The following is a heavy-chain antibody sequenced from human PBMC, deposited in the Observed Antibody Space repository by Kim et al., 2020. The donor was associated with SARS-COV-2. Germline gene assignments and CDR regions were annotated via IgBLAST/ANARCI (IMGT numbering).Heavy chain of an antibody. CDR3: ARGGYSSSWYISGDYYYGMDV. CDR1: GFTFSSYE. Sequence: GGSLRLSCAASGFTFSSYEMNWVRQAPGKGLEWVSYISSSGSTIYYADSVKGRFTISRDNAKNSLYLQMNSLRAEDTAVYYCARGGYSSSWYISGDYYYGMDVWGQGTTVTVSS. J-gene: IGHJ6*02. D-gene: IGHD6-13*01. V-gene: IGHV3-48*03. CDR2: ISSSGSTI.